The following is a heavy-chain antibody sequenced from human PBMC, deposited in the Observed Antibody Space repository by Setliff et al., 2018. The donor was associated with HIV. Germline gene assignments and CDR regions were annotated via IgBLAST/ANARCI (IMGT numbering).Heavy chain of an antibody. Sequence: GESLKISCKGSGYSFTSYWIGWVRQMPGKGLEWMGIIYPGDSDTRYSPSFQGQVTISADKSISTAYLQWSSLKASDTAMYYCARAQYQLLEPPTYNWFDPWGQGTLVTVSS. CDR2: IYPGDSDT. CDR3: ARAQYQLLEPPTYNWFDP. CDR1: GYSFTSYW. J-gene: IGHJ5*02. V-gene: IGHV5-51*01. D-gene: IGHD2-2*01.